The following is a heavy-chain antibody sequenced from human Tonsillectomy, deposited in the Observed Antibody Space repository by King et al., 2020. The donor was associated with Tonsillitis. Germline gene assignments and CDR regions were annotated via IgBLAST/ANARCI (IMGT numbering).Heavy chain of an antibody. CDR2: ISGSGGST. V-gene: IGHV3-23*01. CDR1: GFTFSSYA. J-gene: IGHJ6*02. D-gene: IGHD5-18*01. Sequence: EVQLLESGGGLVQPGGSLRLSCAASGFTFSSYAMSWVRQAPGKGLEWVSAISGSGGSTYYADSVKGRFTISRDNSKKTLYLQMNSLRAEDTAVYYCAKAVDRAMVTPLYYYYGMDVWGQGTTVTVSS. CDR3: AKAVDRAMVTPLYYYYGMDV.